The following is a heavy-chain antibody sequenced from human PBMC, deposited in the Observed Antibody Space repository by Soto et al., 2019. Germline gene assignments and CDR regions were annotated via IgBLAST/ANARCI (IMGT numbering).Heavy chain of an antibody. D-gene: IGHD2-8*01. J-gene: IGHJ4*03. CDR3: SIVLLTDYLRYAPHL. Sequence: GGSLRLSCAASGFTFNNYAMNWVRQAPGRGLEWVSIISTNGDRTYYADSVKGRFTISRDYSFNTLFLQMISIRAEVIVIYFCSIVLLTDYLRYAPHLWGQGTLVTVSS. CDR2: ISTNGDRT. CDR1: GFTFNNYA. V-gene: IGHV3-23*01.